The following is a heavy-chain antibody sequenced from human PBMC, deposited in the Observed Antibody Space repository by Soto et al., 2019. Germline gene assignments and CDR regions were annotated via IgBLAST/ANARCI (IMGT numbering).Heavy chain of an antibody. D-gene: IGHD4-4*01. Sequence: GESLKISCAASGFTFSSYAMSWVRQAPGKGLEWVSAISGSGGSTYYADSVKGRFTISRDNSKNTLYLQMNSLRAEDTAVYYCAKGRIQTTVTIPSDVWGQGTLVTVSS. CDR3: AKGRIQTTVTIPSDV. CDR1: GFTFSSYA. V-gene: IGHV3-23*01. CDR2: ISGSGGST. J-gene: IGHJ4*02.